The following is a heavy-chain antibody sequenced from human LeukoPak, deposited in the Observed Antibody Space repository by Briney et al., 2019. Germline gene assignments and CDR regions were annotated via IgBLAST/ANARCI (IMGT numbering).Heavy chain of an antibody. Sequence: ASVKVSCKVSGYTLTELSMHWVRQAPGKGLEWVGGFDPDDGETIYAQKFQGRVTMTEATSTDTAYMELSSLISEDTAVYYCATGGLKTKYWYYYYMDVWGKGTTVTVSS. V-gene: IGHV1-24*01. CDR2: FDPDDGET. CDR1: GYTLTELS. D-gene: IGHD2-8*02. J-gene: IGHJ6*03. CDR3: ATGGLKTKYWYYYYMDV.